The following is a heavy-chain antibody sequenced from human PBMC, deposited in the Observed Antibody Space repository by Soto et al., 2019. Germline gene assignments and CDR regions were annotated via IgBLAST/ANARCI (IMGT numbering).Heavy chain of an antibody. CDR1: GGTFSSYT. D-gene: IGHD2-15*01. Sequence: SVKVSCKASGGTFSSYTISWVRQAPGQGLEWMGRIIPILGIANYAQKFQGRVTITADKSTSTAYMELSSLRSEDTAVYYCARESPARYCSGGSCYMDYWGQGTLVTVSS. J-gene: IGHJ4*02. CDR2: IIPILGIA. CDR3: ARESPARYCSGGSCYMDY. V-gene: IGHV1-69*04.